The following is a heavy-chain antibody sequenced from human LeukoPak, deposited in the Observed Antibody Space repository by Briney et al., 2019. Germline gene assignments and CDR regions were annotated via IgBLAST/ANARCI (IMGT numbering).Heavy chain of an antibody. D-gene: IGHD6-13*01. CDR2: IYPGDSDT. V-gene: IGHV5-51*01. J-gene: IGHJ4*02. CDR1: GYSFTSYW. Sequence: GESLKISCKGSGYSFTSYWIGWVRQMPGKGLEWMGIIYPGDSDTRYSLSFQGQVTISADKSISTAYLQWSSLKASDTAMYYCARHGNPGIAAAGTSPLGYWGQGTLVTVSS. CDR3: ARHGNPGIAAAGTSPLGY.